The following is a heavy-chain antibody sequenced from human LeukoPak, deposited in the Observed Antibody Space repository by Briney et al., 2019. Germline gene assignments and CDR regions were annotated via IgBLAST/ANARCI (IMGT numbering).Heavy chain of an antibody. CDR2: IYHGGST. D-gene: IGHD4-17*01. CDR3: ARPLFYGDYVD. CDR1: GDSISSSTSY. Sequence: PSETLSLTCTVSGDSISSSTSYWGWIRQPPGKGLEWIGSIYHGGSTYYNPSLKSRVTISADTSKNQLSLRLSSVTAADSGVYYCARPLFYGDYVDWGQGTLVTVSS. J-gene: IGHJ4*02. V-gene: IGHV4-39*01.